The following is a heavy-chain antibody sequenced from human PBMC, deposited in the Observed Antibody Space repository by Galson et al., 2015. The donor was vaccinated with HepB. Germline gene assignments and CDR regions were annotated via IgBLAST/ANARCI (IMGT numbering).Heavy chain of an antibody. Sequence: SLRLSRAASGFTFDDYAMHWVRQAPGKGLEWVSGISWNSGNIGYADSVKGRFTISRDNAKNSLYLQMNSLRAEDTALYYCAKDMGYCSGGSCYSFDYWGQGTLVTVSS. CDR2: ISWNSGNI. CDR3: AKDMGYCSGGSCYSFDY. J-gene: IGHJ4*02. CDR1: GFTFDDYA. V-gene: IGHV3-9*01. D-gene: IGHD2-15*01.